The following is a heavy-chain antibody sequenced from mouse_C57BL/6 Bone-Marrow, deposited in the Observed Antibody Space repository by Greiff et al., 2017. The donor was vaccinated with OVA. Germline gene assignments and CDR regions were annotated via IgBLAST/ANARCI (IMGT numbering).Heavy chain of an antibody. Sequence: EVKLVESGGGLVKPGGSLKLSCAASGFTFSSYGMSWVRQTPDKRLEWVATISSGGSYTYYPDSVKGRFTISRDNAKNTLYLQMSSLKSEDTAIYDCAGHHPAWFAYWGQGTLVTVSA. CDR2: ISSGGSYT. V-gene: IGHV5-6*03. CDR3: AGHHPAWFAY. J-gene: IGHJ3*01. CDR1: GFTFSSYG.